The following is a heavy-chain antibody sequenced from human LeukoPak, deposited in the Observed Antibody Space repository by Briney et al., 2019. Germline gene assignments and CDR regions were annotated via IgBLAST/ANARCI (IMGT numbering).Heavy chain of an antibody. CDR3: AKGRIAVADY. CDR1: GFTFSSYS. Sequence: GGSLRLSCAASGFTFSSYSMSWVRQAPGKGLEWVSYISSSSTTLYYADSVKGRFTISRDNAKNSLYLQMNSLRAEDTAVYYCAKGRIAVADYWGQGTLVTVSS. V-gene: IGHV3-48*01. CDR2: ISSSSTTL. D-gene: IGHD6-19*01. J-gene: IGHJ4*02.